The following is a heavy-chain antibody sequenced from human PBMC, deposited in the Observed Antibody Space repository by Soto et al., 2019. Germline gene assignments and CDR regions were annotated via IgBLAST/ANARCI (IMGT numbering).Heavy chain of an antibody. CDR3: AKDTYYHDTTGYYVFDY. V-gene: IGHV3-30*18. CDR1: GFISSAYG. D-gene: IGHD3-22*01. Sequence: QVQLVESGGGVVQPGRSLRLSCAASGFISSAYGIHWVRQAPGKGPEWVAVISYDGNNEHYADSVKGRFTISRDNSKNTLFLQMSSLGAEDTAVYYCAKDTYYHDTTGYYVFDYWGQGTLVTVSS. CDR2: ISYDGNNE. J-gene: IGHJ4*02.